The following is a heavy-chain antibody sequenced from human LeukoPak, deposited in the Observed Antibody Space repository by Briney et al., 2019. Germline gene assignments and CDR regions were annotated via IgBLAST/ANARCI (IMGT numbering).Heavy chain of an antibody. CDR2: IYYSGST. V-gene: IGHV4-39*01. CDR3: ARRPPPYDDYYFDY. CDR1: GGSISSSSYY. J-gene: IGHJ4*02. D-gene: IGHD5-12*01. Sequence: PSETLSLTCTVSGGSISSSSYYWGWIRQPPGKGLEWIGSIYYSGSTYYNPSLKSRVTISVDTSKNQFSLKLSSVTAADTAVYYCARRPPPYDDYYFDYWGQGTLVTVSS.